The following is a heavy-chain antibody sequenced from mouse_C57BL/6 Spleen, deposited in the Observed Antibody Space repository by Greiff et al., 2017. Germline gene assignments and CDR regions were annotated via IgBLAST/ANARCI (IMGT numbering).Heavy chain of an antibody. V-gene: IGHV1-22*01. Sequence: EVQLQQSGPELVKPGASVKMSCKASGYTFTDYNMHWVKQSHGKSLEWIGYINPNNGGTSYNQKFKGKATLTVNKSSSTAYMELRSLTSEDSAVYYCARPYDCDEGDFDDWGQGTTLTVSS. CDR3: ARPYDCDEGDFDD. D-gene: IGHD2-4*01. CDR2: INPNNGGT. J-gene: IGHJ2*01. CDR1: GYTFTDYN.